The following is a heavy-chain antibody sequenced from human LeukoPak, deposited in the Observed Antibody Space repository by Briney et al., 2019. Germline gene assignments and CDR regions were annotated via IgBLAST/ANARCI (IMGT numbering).Heavy chain of an antibody. CDR2: ISGSGGST. CDR1: GFTFSSYG. J-gene: IGHJ4*02. Sequence: GGSLRLSCAASGFTFSSYGMHWVRQAPGKGLEWVSAISGSGGSTYYADSVKGRFTISRDNSKNTLYLQMNSLRAEDTAVYYCAKGGYYDSSGIDYWGQGTLVTVSS. CDR3: AKGGYYDSSGIDY. V-gene: IGHV3-23*01. D-gene: IGHD3-22*01.